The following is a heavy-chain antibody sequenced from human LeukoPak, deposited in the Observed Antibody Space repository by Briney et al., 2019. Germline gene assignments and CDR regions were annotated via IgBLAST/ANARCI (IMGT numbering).Heavy chain of an antibody. V-gene: IGHV4-4*07. CDR2: IYISGST. CDR3: ARDGDYVSWYFDL. Sequence: PSETLSLTCTVSGGSISRYYWSWIRQPAGKGLEWIGRIYISGSTNYNPSLKSRVTMSVDTSKNQFSLKLSSVTAADTAVYYCARDGDYVSWYFDLWGRGTLVTVSS. J-gene: IGHJ2*01. D-gene: IGHD4-17*01. CDR1: GGSISRYY.